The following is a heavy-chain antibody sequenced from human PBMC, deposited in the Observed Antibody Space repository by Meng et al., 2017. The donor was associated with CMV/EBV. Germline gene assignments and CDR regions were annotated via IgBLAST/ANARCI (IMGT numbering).Heavy chain of an antibody. D-gene: IGHD2-2*01. J-gene: IGHJ4*02. V-gene: IGHV4-30-4*08. CDR2: IYYSGST. CDR3: ARVGRTSCYDY. Sequence: VRLQESGPVLVKPSQTLSLPCTVSVGSIRSGDYYWSWIRQPPGKGLEWIGYIYYSGSTYYNPSLKSRVTISVDTSKNQFSLKLSSVTAADTAVYYCARVGRTSCYDYWGQGTLVTVSS. CDR1: VGSIRSGDYY.